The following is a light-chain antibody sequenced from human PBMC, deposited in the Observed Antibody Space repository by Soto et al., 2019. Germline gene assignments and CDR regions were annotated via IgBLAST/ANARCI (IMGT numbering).Light chain of an antibody. V-gene: IGLV2-8*01. Sequence: QSALTQPPSASGSPGQSVTISCTGTSSDVGAYNYVSWYQRHAGKVPRLIIYEVSERPSGVPDRFSGSKSGNTASLRVSGLLTEDEADYYCSSYAGNNRLIFGGGTKLTVL. CDR3: SSYAGNNRLI. CDR2: EVS. CDR1: SSDVGAYNY. J-gene: IGLJ2*01.